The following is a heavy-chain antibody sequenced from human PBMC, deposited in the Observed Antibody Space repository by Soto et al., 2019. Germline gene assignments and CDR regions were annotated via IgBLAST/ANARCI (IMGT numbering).Heavy chain of an antibody. CDR2: ISGSGGST. J-gene: IGHJ3*02. CDR3: AKDRMIVGAFDI. V-gene: IGHV3-23*01. CDR1: GFTFSSYA. Sequence: GGSLRLSCAAPGFTFSSYAMSWVRQAPGKGLEWVSAISGSGGSTYYADSVKGRFTISRDNSKNTLYLQMNSLRAEDTAVYYCAKDRMIVGAFDIWGQGTMVTVSS. D-gene: IGHD3-22*01.